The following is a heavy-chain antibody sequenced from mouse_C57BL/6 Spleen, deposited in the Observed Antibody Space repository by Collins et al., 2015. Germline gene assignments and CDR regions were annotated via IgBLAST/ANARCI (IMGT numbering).Heavy chain of an antibody. CDR3: ARGRETIDSMDY. V-gene: IGHV5-17*02. J-gene: IGHJ4*01. CDR2: ISSGSSTI. CDR1: GFTFSSFG. Sequence: DVQLVESGGGLVQPGGSRKLSCAASGFTFSSFGMHRVRQAPEKGLEWVAYISSGSSTIYYADTVKGRFTISRDNARNILYLQMSSLRSEDTAMYYCARGRETIDSMDYWGQGTSVTVSS. D-gene: IGHD1-1*02.